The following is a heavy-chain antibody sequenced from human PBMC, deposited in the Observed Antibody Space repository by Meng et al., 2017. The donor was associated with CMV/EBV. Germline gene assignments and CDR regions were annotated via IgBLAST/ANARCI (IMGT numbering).Heavy chain of an antibody. CDR1: GFTFSSYA. D-gene: IGHD6-13*01. CDR2: ISSSGSTI. Sequence: GESLKISCAASGFTFSSYAMHWVRQAPGKGLEWVSYISSSGSTIYYADSVKGRFTISRDNAKNSLYLQMNSLRAEDTAVYYCARDPSSSSWYPVDAFDIWGQGTMVTVSS. CDR3: ARDPSSSSWYPVDAFDI. V-gene: IGHV3-48*03. J-gene: IGHJ3*02.